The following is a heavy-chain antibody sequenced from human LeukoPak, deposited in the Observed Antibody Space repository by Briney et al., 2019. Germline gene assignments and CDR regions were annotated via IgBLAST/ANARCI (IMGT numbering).Heavy chain of an antibody. CDR2: IIPIFGTA. V-gene: IGHV1-69*05. CDR3: ARGRGHTAARDYYYYMDA. D-gene: IGHD6-6*01. J-gene: IGHJ6*03. Sequence: SVKVSCKASGGTFSSYAISWLRLAPGQGLEWMGRIIPIFGTANYAQKFQGRVTITTDESTSTAYMELSSLRSEDTAVYYCARGRGHTAARDYYYYMDAWGKGTTVTVSS. CDR1: GGTFSSYA.